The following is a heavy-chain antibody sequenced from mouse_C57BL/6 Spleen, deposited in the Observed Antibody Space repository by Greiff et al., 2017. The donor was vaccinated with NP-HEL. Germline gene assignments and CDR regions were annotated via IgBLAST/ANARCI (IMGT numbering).Heavy chain of an antibody. V-gene: IGHV3-6*01. CDR3: ARGGTLLLRAWFAY. CDR1: GYSITSGYY. CDR2: ISYDGSN. Sequence: EVQLQQSGPGLVKPSQSLSLTCSVTGYSITSGYYWNWIRQFPGNKLEWMGYISYDGSNNYNPSLKNRISITRDTSKNQFFLKLNSVTTEDTATYYCARGGTLLLRAWFAYWGQGTLVTVSA. D-gene: IGHD1-1*01. J-gene: IGHJ3*01.